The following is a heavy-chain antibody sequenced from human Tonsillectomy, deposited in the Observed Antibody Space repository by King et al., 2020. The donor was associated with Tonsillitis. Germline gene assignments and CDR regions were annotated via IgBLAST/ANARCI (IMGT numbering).Heavy chain of an antibody. D-gene: IGHD3-22*01. CDR1: GFTFSAYT. CDR2: VSYDGSNE. Sequence: VQLVESGGGVVQPGTSLRLSCAASGFTFSAYTMHWVRQPPGKGLEWVAAVSYDGSNEYHVDSVKGRFTISRDNSKNTLYLQMNSLRAEDTAAYYCAGFDSAGYYGGFDYWGQGTLVTVSS. J-gene: IGHJ4*02. CDR3: AGFDSAGYYGGFDY. V-gene: IGHV3-30-3*01.